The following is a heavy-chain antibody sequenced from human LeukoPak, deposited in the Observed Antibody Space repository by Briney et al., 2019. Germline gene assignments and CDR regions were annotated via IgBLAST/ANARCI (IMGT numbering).Heavy chain of an antibody. CDR1: GGSISSYY. Sequence: SETLSLTCTVPGGSISSYYWSWIRQPPGKGLEWIGYIYNSGSTNYNPSLKSRVTISVDTSKNQFSLKLSSVTAADTAVYYCARGGAAPGAFAVWGQGTVVTASS. J-gene: IGHJ3*01. CDR2: IYNSGST. D-gene: IGHD2-15*01. V-gene: IGHV4-59*01. CDR3: ARGGAAPGAFAV.